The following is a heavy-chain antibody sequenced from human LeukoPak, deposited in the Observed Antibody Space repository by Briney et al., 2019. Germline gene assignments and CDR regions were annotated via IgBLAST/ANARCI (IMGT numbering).Heavy chain of an antibody. D-gene: IGHD3-9*01. CDR1: GVSINDYY. Sequence: SETLTLTCGVFGVSINDYYWSWIRQSPGKGLEWIGEISHTEGTRYNPSLESRVTMSVGTSENQLSLKLIFVTAADTAVYYCARIRCGHSGTVCYNHWGLGTLVTVSS. J-gene: IGHJ4*02. CDR2: ISHTEGT. CDR3: ARIRCGHSGTVCYNH. V-gene: IGHV4-34*01.